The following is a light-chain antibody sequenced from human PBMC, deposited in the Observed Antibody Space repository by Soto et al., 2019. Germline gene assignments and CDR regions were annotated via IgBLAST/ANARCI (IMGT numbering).Light chain of an antibody. Sequence: QSALTQPASVSGSPGQSITISCTGTSSDVGGYYYVSWYQHHPGKAPKLMIYDVSNRPSGISNRFSGSKSGNTASLTISGLQAEHEADYYCSSYTSSSTLVFGGGTKVTVL. V-gene: IGLV2-14*03. CDR1: SSDVGGYYY. CDR2: DVS. J-gene: IGLJ2*01. CDR3: SSYTSSSTLV.